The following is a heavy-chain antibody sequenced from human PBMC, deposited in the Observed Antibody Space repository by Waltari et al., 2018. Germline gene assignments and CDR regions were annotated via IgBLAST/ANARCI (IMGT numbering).Heavy chain of an antibody. CDR3: VLYSSEVLGDC. D-gene: IGHD4-4*01. Sequence: QLVESGGGLVQPGGSLKLSCAASGFTFSNYWLHWVRQAPGKGLLSVAHINTYGSITNYADSVKCRFTIARDNAKNTLFLQMNRLRAEDTALYYCVLYSSEVLGDCWGRGTLVTVSS. CDR1: GFTFSNYW. J-gene: IGHJ4*02. V-gene: IGHV3-74*01. CDR2: INTYGSIT.